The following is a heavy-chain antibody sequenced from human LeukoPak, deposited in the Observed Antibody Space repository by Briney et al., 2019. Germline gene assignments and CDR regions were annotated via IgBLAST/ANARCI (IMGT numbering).Heavy chain of an antibody. CDR3: ARDDSSGYYSLYDAFDI. Sequence: SETLSLTCTVSGGSISSSSYYWGWIRQPPGKGLEWIGEINHSGSTNYNPSLKSRVTISVDTSKNQFSLKLSSVTAADTAVYYCARDDSSGYYSLYDAFDIWGQGTMVTVSS. V-gene: IGHV4-39*07. CDR1: GGSISSSSYY. D-gene: IGHD3-22*01. CDR2: INHSGST. J-gene: IGHJ3*02.